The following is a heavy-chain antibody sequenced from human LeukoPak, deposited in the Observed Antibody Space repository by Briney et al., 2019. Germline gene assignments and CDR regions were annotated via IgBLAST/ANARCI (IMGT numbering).Heavy chain of an antibody. CDR2: IYYSGST. CDR1: GGSISSYY. J-gene: IGHJ4*02. V-gene: IGHV4-59*01. CDR3: ARQSGSYSGYYFDY. Sequence: PSETLSLTCTVSGGSISSYYWSWIRQPPGKGLEWIGYIYYSGSTNYNPSLKSRVTISVDTSKNQFSLKLSSVTAADTAVYYCARQSGSYSGYYFDYWGQGTLVTVSS. D-gene: IGHD1-26*01.